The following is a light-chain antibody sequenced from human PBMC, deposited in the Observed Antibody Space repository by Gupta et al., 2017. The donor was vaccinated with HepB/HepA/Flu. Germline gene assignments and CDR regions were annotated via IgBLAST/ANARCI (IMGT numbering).Light chain of an antibody. V-gene: IGLV1-47*01. CDR2: RNN. CDR3: ATWDDSLSGYV. J-gene: IGLJ1*01. Sequence: QSVLTQPPSASGTPGPRVTIPCSGSSSNIGNNYVYWYQQFPGTAPKLLIYRNNQRPSGVPDRFSGSRSGTAASLAISGLRPDYEADYYCATWDDSLSGYVFGNGTNVTVL. CDR1: SSNIGNNY.